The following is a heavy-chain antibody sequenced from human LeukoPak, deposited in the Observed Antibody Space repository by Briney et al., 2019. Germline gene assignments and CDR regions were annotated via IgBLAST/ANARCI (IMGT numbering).Heavy chain of an antibody. Sequence: GGSLRLSCAASGFTFIKYSMTWVRQAPGKGLEWVSAITGSGAFTDYADSVKGRFAISRDNSKNTLYLQMNSLRAEDTAVYYCAKDRPRTFGDWGQGTLVTVSS. V-gene: IGHV3-23*01. CDR3: AKDRPRTFGD. CDR2: ITGSGAFT. CDR1: GFTFIKYS. J-gene: IGHJ4*02. D-gene: IGHD3-16*01.